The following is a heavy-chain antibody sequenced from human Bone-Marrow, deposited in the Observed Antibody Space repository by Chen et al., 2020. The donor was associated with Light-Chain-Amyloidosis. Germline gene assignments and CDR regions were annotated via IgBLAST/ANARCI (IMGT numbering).Heavy chain of an antibody. D-gene: IGHD5-12*01. CDR2: IYPDDSDA. V-gene: IGHV5-51*01. CDR1: GYTFPNYW. Sequence: KISCKGSGYTFPNYWIGWVRQMPGKGLEWMGVIYPDDSDARYRPSFEGQVTISADKSITTAYLQWRSLKASDTAMYYCARRRDGYNFDYWGQGTLVTVSS. J-gene: IGHJ4*02. CDR3: ARRRDGYNFDY.